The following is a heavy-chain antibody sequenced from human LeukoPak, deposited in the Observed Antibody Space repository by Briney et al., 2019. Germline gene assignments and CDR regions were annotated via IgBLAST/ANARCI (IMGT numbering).Heavy chain of an antibody. CDR1: GDSISSYY. V-gene: IGHV4-59*01. J-gene: IGHJ5*02. D-gene: IGHD6-13*01. CDR3: ARALRQQLVTAWFDP. Sequence: AETDSLTCTVSGDSISSYYWSWIRQPPGGGLEWVGYIYHSGSTNYNPSLKSRVTISLDTSKNQFSLNLISVTAADAAVYYCARALRQQLVTAWFDPWDQGTLATVSS. CDR2: IYHSGST.